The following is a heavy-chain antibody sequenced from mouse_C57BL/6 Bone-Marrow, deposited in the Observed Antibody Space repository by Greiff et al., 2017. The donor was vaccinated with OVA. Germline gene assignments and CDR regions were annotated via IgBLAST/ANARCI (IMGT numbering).Heavy chain of an antibody. J-gene: IGHJ2*01. D-gene: IGHD2-12*01. CDR1: GYSITSGYY. CDR2: IRYDGST. Sequence: EVQLQESGPGLVKPSPSLSLTCSVTGYSITSGYYWNWIRQFPGNKLEWMGYIRYDGSTNYNPSLKNRISITRDTSKNPFFLKLNSVTTEDTATYYGARDRENYRSYFDYGGQGTTLTVSS. V-gene: IGHV3-6*01. CDR3: ARDRENYRSYFDY.